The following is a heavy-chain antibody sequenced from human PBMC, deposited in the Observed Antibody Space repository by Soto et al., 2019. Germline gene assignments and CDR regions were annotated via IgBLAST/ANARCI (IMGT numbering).Heavy chain of an antibody. Sequence: QVQLQESGPGLVKPSETLSLTCTVSGGSISSYFWSWIRQPPGKGLEWIGYIYYSGSTNYNPSLKSRVPISVDASKNQFSPKLSSVTPADTAVYYCASETTVTDAFDIWGQGTMGTVSS. CDR1: GGSISSYF. V-gene: IGHV4-59*01. CDR2: IYYSGST. J-gene: IGHJ3*02. CDR3: ASETTVTDAFDI. D-gene: IGHD4-4*01.